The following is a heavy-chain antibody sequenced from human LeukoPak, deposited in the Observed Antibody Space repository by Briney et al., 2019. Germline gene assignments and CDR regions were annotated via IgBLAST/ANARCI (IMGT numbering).Heavy chain of an antibody. Sequence: PSETLSLTCSVSGGSIRSDYWSWIRQPPGKGLEWIGYIHNSGNTNYNPSLKRRVTISVDTPKKELSLKLTSVTAADTAVYYCASQYDFWSFDPWGQGTLVTVSS. CDR3: ASQYDFWSFDP. V-gene: IGHV4-59*08. D-gene: IGHD3-3*01. CDR1: GGSIRSDY. J-gene: IGHJ5*02. CDR2: IHNSGNT.